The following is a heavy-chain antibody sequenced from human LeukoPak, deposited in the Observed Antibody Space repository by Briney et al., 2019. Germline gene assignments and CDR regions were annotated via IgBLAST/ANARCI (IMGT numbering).Heavy chain of an antibody. D-gene: IGHD2-2*01. CDR2: IIPIFGTA. CDR1: GYTLTELS. Sequence: SVKVSCKVSGYTLTELSMHWVRQAPGQGLEWMGGIIPIFGTANYAQKFQGRVTITADESTSTAYMELSSLRSEDTAVYYCARRHCSSTSCYEYNWFAPWGQGTLVTVSS. J-gene: IGHJ5*02. V-gene: IGHV1-69*13. CDR3: ARRHCSSTSCYEYNWFAP.